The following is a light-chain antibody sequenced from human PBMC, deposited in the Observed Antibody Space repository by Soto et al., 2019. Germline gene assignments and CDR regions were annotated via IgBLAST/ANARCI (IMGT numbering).Light chain of an antibody. J-gene: IGKJ1*01. CDR1: QSLVHSDGNTY. Sequence: DVVMTQSPLSLPVTLGQPASISCRSSQSLVHSDGNTYLNWFQQRPGQSPRRLIYKVSNRDSGVPDRFSGSGSGTEFTLKISRVEAEDVGVYYCMQGIHLPWTFGQGTKVEIK. CDR2: KVS. V-gene: IGKV2-30*02. CDR3: MQGIHLPWT.